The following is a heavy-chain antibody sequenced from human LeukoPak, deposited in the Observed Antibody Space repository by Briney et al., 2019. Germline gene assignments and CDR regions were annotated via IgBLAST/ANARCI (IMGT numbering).Heavy chain of an antibody. CDR1: GFTFSSYA. J-gene: IGHJ4*02. D-gene: IGHD3-16*02. Sequence: PGGSLRLSCAASGFTFSSYAMSWVRQAPGKGLEWVSAISGSGGSTYYADSVKGRFTISRDNAKNSLYLQMNSLRAEDTAVYYCARASIGHYVWGSYRLYYFDYWGQGTLVTFSS. CDR3: ARASIGHYVWGSYRLYYFDY. CDR2: ISGSGGST. V-gene: IGHV3-23*01.